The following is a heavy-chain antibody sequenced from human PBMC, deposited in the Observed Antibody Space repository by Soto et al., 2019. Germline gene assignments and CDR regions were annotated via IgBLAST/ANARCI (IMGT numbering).Heavy chain of an antibody. CDR2: INHSGST. D-gene: IGHD3-10*01. CDR1: GGSFSGYY. V-gene: IGHV4-34*01. J-gene: IGHJ5*02. Sequence: SETLSLTCAVYGGSFSGYYWSWIRQPPGKGLEWIGEINHSGSTNYNPSLKSRVTISVDTSKNQFSLKLSSVTAADTAVYYCASLWFGELSYPNCFDPWGQGTLVTVSS. CDR3: ASLWFGELSYPNCFDP.